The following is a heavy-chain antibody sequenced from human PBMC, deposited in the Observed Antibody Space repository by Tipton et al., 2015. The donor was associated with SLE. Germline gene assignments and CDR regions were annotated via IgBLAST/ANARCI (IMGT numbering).Heavy chain of an antibody. CDR2: VNQSGGT. V-gene: IGHV4-34*01. J-gene: IGHJ3*02. CDR1: GGSFSGYY. Sequence: TLSLTCAVYGGSFSGYYWSWIRQSPGQGLEWIGDVNQSGGTNYNPSLKSRVTISVDASNSQLSLKLFSVTAADTAVYYCARGGPWGSPDAFDIWGQGTMVTVSS. D-gene: IGHD3-16*01. CDR3: ARGGPWGSPDAFDI.